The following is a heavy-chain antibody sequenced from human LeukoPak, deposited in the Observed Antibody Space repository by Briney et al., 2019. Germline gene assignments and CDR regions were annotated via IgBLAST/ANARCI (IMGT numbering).Heavy chain of an antibody. CDR3: ARDRGSYYYDSSGYYYFDY. CDR2: IIPIFGTA. J-gene: IGHJ4*02. D-gene: IGHD3-22*01. Sequence: SVKVSCKASGGTFSSYAISWVRQAPGQGLEWMGRIIPIFGTANYAQKFQGRVTITTDESTSTAYMELSGLRSEDTAVYYCARDRGSYYYDSSGYYYFDYWGQGTLVTVSS. V-gene: IGHV1-69*05. CDR1: GGTFSSYA.